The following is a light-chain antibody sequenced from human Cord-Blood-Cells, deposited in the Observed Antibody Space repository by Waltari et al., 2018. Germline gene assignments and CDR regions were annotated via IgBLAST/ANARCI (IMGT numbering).Light chain of an antibody. CDR3: SSYTSSSTYV. CDR1: SSAVGGYNY. CDR2: EVR. Sequence: QSALTQPASVSGSPGQSITISCTGTSSAVGGYNYVSWYQQHPGNATQLMIYEVRNRPSGGSNRFSGSKSGSTASLTISGLQAEDEADYYCSSYTSSSTYVFGTGTKVTVL. J-gene: IGLJ1*01. V-gene: IGLV2-14*01.